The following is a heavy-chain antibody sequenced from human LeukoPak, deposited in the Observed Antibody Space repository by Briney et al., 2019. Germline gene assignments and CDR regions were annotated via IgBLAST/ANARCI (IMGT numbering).Heavy chain of an antibody. D-gene: IGHD4-17*01. V-gene: IGHV4-59*01. CDR1: GGSISSYY. J-gene: IGHJ4*02. Sequence: PSETLSLTCTVSGGSISSYYWSWIRQPPGKGLEWIGYIYHTGSTSYNPSLKGRVTISVGTSKNQFSLKLSSVTAVDTAVYYCARGLNRNDYGDYGYWGQGILVTVSS. CDR3: ARGLNRNDYGDYGY. CDR2: IYHTGST.